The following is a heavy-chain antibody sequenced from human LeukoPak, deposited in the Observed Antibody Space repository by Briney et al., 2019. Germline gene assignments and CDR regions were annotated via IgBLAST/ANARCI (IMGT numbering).Heavy chain of an antibody. D-gene: IGHD1-1*01. CDR2: IIPIFGTA. CDR1: GGTFSSYA. CDR3: ARPTDPTWNWFDP. Sequence: GASVKVSCKASGGTFSSYAISWVRQAPGQGLEWMGGIIPIFGTANYAQKFQGRVTITADESTSTAYMELSSLRSEDTAVYYCARPTDPTWNWFDPWGQGTLVTVSS. J-gene: IGHJ5*02. V-gene: IGHV1-69*13.